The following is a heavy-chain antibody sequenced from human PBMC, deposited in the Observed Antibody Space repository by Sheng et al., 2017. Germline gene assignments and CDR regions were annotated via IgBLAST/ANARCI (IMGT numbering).Heavy chain of an antibody. CDR2: ISYDGSNK. CDR1: GFTFSSYA. J-gene: IGHJ4*02. CDR3: AFSGSYGKPIDY. Sequence: QVQLVESGGGVVQPGRSLRLSCAASGFTFSSYAMHWVRQAPGKGLEWVAVISYDGSNKYYADSVKGRFTISRDNSKNTLYLQMNSLRAEDTAVYYCAFSGSYGKPIDYWGQGTLVTVSS. D-gene: IGHD1-26*01. V-gene: IGHV3-30-3*01.